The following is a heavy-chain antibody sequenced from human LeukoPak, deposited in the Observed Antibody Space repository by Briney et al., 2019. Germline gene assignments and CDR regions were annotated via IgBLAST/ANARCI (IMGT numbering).Heavy chain of an antibody. CDR1: GYTFTSYY. CDR3: ARVAQVGATVVYYFDY. CDR2: INPSGGST. V-gene: IGHV1-46*03. Sequence: ASVKVSCKASGYTFTSYYMHWVRQAPGQGLEWMGIINPSGGSTSYAQKFQGRVTMTRDTSTSTVYMELSSLRSEDTAVYYCARVAQVGATVVYYFDYWGQGTLVTVSS. D-gene: IGHD1-26*01. J-gene: IGHJ4*02.